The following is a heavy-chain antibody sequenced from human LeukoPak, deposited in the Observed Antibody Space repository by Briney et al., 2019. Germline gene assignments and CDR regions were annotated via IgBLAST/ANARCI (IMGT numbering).Heavy chain of an antibody. D-gene: IGHD3-10*01. J-gene: IGHJ3*02. CDR3: AKVLQSGSYRGDAFDI. V-gene: IGHV3-23*01. CDR2: IGGSGGST. CDR1: GFTFSSYA. Sequence: GGSLRLSCAASGFTFSSYAMSWVRQAPGKGLEWVSAIGGSGGSTYYADSVKGRFTISRDNSKNTLYLQMNSLRAEDTAVYYCAKVLQSGSYRGDAFDIRGQGTMVTVSS.